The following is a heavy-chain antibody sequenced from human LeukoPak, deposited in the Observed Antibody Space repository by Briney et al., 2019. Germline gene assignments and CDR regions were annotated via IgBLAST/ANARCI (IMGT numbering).Heavy chain of an antibody. D-gene: IGHD3-22*01. J-gene: IGHJ4*02. CDR1: GFTFSSYS. V-gene: IGHV3-30*18. Sequence: GGSLRLSCAASGFTFSSYSMNWVRQAPGKGLEWVAVISYDGSNKYYADSVKGRFTISRDNSKNTLYLQMNSLRAEDTAVYYCAKGYYDSSGYRRGKDYFDYWGQGTLVTVSS. CDR3: AKGYYDSSGYRRGKDYFDY. CDR2: ISYDGSNK.